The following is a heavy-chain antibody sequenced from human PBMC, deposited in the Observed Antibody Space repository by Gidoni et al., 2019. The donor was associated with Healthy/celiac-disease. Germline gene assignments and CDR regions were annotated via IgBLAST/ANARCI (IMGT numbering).Heavy chain of an antibody. V-gene: IGHV1-2*02. D-gene: IGHD3-10*01. CDR2: INPNSGGT. Sequence: QVQLLQSGAEVKKPGASVKVSCKASGYTFSGYYKHWMRQAPGQGLELMGWINPNSGGTNYAQKLQGRVTMTRDTSISTAYMELRRLRSDDPAVYYCARDGGSSGGYYYYMDVWGKGTTVTVSS. CDR3: ARDGGSSGGYYYYMDV. J-gene: IGHJ6*03. CDR1: GYTFSGYY.